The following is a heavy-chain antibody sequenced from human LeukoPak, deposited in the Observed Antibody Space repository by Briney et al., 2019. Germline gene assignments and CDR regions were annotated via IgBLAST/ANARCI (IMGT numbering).Heavy chain of an antibody. J-gene: IGHJ4*02. V-gene: IGHV1-2*02. CDR2: INPNSGGT. CDR3: ARGTDIFEFNY. Sequence: GASVKVSCKASGYTFTGYYMHWVRQAPGQGLEWMGWINPNSGGTNYPQKFQGRVTMTRDTSISTAYMELSRLKSDDTALYYCARGTDIFEFNYWGQGTLVTVSS. CDR1: GYTFTGYY. D-gene: IGHD3-9*01.